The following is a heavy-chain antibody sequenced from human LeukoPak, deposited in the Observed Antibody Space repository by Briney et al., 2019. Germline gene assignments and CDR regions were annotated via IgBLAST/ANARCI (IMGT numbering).Heavy chain of an antibody. D-gene: IGHD5-18*01. J-gene: IGHJ4*02. CDR3: AKDGYGYGAFDY. CDR2: ISYDGSNK. V-gene: IGHV3-30*18. CDR1: GFTFSSYG. Sequence: PGRSLRLSCAASGFTFSSYGMHWVRQAPGKGLEWVAVISYDGSNKYYADSVKGRFTISRDNSKNTLYLQMNSLRAEDTAVYYCAKDGYGYGAFDYWGQGTLVTVSS.